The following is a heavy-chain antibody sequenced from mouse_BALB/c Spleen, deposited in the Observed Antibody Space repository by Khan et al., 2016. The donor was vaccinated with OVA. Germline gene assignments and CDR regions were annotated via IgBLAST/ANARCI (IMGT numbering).Heavy chain of an antibody. V-gene: IGHV2-6-1*01. CDR3: ARQPYYHYYIMDY. J-gene: IGHJ4*01. CDR2: IWSDGST. CDR1: GFSLTNYG. D-gene: IGHD2-10*01. Sequence: QVQLKESGPGLVAPSQSLSITCTISGFSLTNYGVHWVRQPPRKGLEWLVVIWSDGSTTYNSTLKSRLSISKDNSKSHAFLKMNSLQTDEKAMYYCARQPYYHYYIMDYWGQGTSVTVSS.